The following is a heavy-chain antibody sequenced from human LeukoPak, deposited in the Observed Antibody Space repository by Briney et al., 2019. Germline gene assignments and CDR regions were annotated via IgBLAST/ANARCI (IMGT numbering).Heavy chain of an antibody. J-gene: IGHJ4*02. CDR2: INPNSGDT. V-gene: IGHV1-2*02. D-gene: IGHD5-24*01. CDR3: AEDSSGGYNSH. CDR1: GYIFKDFY. Sequence: GASVKVSCKTSGYIFKDFYIHWVRQAPGHGLEWMGWINPNSGDTNSAQRFQGRVTMTRDTSTGTAYMDLSSLTSDDTAVYFCAEDSSGGYNSHWGQGTLVTVSS.